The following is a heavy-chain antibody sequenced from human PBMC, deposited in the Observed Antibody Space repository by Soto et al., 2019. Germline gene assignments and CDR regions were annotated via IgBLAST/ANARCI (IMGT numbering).Heavy chain of an antibody. CDR3: ARDNGYGHFDS. V-gene: IGHV4-31*03. CDR1: GASISSGRSY. Sequence: SETLSLTCTVSGASISSGRSYWSWIRQHPGKGLEWIGYMFYSGSTYYHPSLKSRVNISADTSKNQFSLRLTSVTPADTAVYYCARDNGYGHFDSWGQGTLVTFSS. CDR2: MFYSGST. D-gene: IGHD5-12*01. J-gene: IGHJ4*02.